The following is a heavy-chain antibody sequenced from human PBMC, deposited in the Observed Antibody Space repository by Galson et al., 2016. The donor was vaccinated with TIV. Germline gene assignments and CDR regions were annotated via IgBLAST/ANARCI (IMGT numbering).Heavy chain of an antibody. Sequence: FSSNAINWVRQAPGQGLEWMGGIIPKSGTANYAQKFQGRVTITADESTSTAYMELSSLTSEDTAVYYCARDQNRLVRTRYGFDIWGQGTMVTVSS. CDR3: ARDQNRLVRTRYGFDI. D-gene: IGHD6-19*01. CDR1: FSSNA. J-gene: IGHJ3*02. V-gene: IGHV1-69*01. CDR2: IIPKSGTA.